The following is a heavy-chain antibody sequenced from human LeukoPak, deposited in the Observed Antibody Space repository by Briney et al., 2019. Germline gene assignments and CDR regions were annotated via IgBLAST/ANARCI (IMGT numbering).Heavy chain of an antibody. CDR3: ARVGGYYRYDYYFDY. CDR2: INPNSGGT. CDR1: GYTFTGYY. D-gene: IGHD3-22*01. V-gene: IGHV1-2*02. J-gene: IGHJ4*02. Sequence: ASVKVSCKASGYTFTGYYMHWVRQAPGQGLGWMGWINPNSGGTNYAQKFQGRVTMTRDTSISTAYMELSRLRSDDTAVYYCARVGGYYRYDYYFDYWGQGTLVTVSS.